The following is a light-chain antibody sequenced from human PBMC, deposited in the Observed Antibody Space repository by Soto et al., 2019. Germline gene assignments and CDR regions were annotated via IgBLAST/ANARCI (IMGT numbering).Light chain of an antibody. CDR1: SSDVGGYNY. J-gene: IGLJ1*01. V-gene: IGLV2-14*01. CDR2: EVS. Sequence: QSARTQPSSLSGSPGQSITISCTGTSSDVGGYNYVSWYQQHPGKAPKLMIYEVSNRPSGVSNRFSGSKSGNTASLTISGLQAEDEADYYCSSYTSSRTYVFGTGTKVTVL. CDR3: SSYTSSRTYV.